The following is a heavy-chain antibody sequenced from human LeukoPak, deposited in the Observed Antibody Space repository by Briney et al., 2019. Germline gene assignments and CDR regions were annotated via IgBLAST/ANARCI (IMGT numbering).Heavy chain of an antibody. V-gene: IGHV4-4*07. CDR3: ARAVREMATGGYFDY. CDR1: GGSISGYY. CDR2: IYTSGST. J-gene: IGHJ4*02. D-gene: IGHD5-24*01. Sequence: SETLSLTCTVSGGSISGYYWSWIRQPAGKGLEWIGRIYTSGSTNYNPSLKSRVTMSVDTSKNQFSLKLNSVTAADTAVYYCARAVREMATGGYFDYWGQGTLVTVSS.